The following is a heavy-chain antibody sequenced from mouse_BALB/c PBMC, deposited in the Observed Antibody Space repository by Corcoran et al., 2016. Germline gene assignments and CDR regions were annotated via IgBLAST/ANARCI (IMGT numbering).Heavy chain of an antibody. D-gene: IGHD1-2*01. CDR1: GYSITSGYY. CDR2: ISYDGSN. V-gene: IGHV3-6*02. Sequence: DVQLQESGPGLVKPSQSLSLTCSVTGYSITSGYYWNWIRQFPGNKLEWMGYISYDGSNNYNPSLKNRVSITRDTSKNQFFLKLNSVTSEDTATDFCATLLRPFDYWGQGTTLTVSS. CDR3: ATLLRPFDY. J-gene: IGHJ2*01.